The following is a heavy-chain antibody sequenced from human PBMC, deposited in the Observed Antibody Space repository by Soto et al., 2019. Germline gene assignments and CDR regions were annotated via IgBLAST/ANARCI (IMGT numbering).Heavy chain of an antibody. J-gene: IGHJ4*02. CDR2: ISYDGSNK. CDR3: AKVPYDFWSGYYKIAFDY. CDR1: GFTFSSYA. Sequence: PGGSLRLSCAASGFTFSSYAMHWVRQAPGKGLEWVAVISYDGSNKYYADSVKGRSTISRDNSKNTLYLQMNSLRAEDTAVYYCAKVPYDFWSGYYKIAFDYWGQGTLVTVSS. V-gene: IGHV3-30-3*01. D-gene: IGHD3-3*01.